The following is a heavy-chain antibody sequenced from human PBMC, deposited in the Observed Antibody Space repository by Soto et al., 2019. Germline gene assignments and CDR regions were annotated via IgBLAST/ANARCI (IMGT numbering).Heavy chain of an antibody. V-gene: IGHV1-69*13. CDR1: GGTFSSYG. CDR3: ARRADGVYYYYYGMDV. J-gene: IGHJ6*02. D-gene: IGHD2-8*01. Sequence: SVKVSCKASGGTFSSYGISGVRQAPGQGLEWMGGIIPIFGTANYAQKFQGRVTITADESTSTAYMELSSLRSEDTAVYYCARRADGVYYYYYGMDVWGQGTTVTVSS. CDR2: IIPIFGTA.